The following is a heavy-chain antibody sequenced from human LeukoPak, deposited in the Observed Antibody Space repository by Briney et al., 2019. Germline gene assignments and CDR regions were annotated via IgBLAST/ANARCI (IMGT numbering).Heavy chain of an antibody. CDR3: AKERYILDY. D-gene: IGHD1-14*01. CDR1: GFIFSRYG. Sequence: PGGSLRLSCEASGFIFSRYGMHWVRQAPGKGLEWVALISHDGSKRYCADSVEGRFTISRDNSKNTLYLQMNSLRPEDTAVYFCAKERYILDYWGQGTLVTVSS. CDR2: ISHDGSKR. J-gene: IGHJ4*02. V-gene: IGHV3-30*18.